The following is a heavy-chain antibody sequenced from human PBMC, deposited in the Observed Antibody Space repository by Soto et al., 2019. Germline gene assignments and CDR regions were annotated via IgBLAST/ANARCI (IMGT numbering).Heavy chain of an antibody. V-gene: IGHV1-18*01. Sequence: ASVKVSCKASGYTFTRYGISWVRLAPGQGLEWVGWISAFNGNIKYAQKFQGRINMTTDTSTRITYMELRSLRSDDTAVYYCGRGLAILTDYYGPYFDYWGQGSLVTVSS. D-gene: IGHD3-9*01. J-gene: IGHJ4*02. CDR3: GRGLAILTDYYGPYFDY. CDR1: GYTFTRYG. CDR2: ISAFNGNI.